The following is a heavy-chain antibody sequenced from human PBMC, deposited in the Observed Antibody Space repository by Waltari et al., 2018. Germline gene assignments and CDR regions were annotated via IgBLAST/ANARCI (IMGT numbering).Heavy chain of an antibody. CDR1: GFPFSSYG. D-gene: IGHD2-2*01. CDR3: ARTPIIVVPAANYGMDV. Sequence: QVQLVESGGGVVQPGRSLRLSCAASGFPFSSYGMHWVRPAPGKGLEWVAVIWYDGSNKYYADSVKGRFTISRDKSKNTLYLQMNSLRAEDTAVYYCARTPIIVVPAANYGMDVWGQGTTVTVSS. V-gene: IGHV3-33*01. CDR2: IWYDGSNK. J-gene: IGHJ6*02.